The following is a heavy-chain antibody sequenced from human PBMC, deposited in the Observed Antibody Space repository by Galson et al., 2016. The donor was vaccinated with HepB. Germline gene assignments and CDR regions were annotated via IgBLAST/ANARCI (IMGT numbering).Heavy chain of an antibody. D-gene: IGHD2/OR15-2a*01. CDR3: ARSISKPNICIFYVY. J-gene: IGHJ4*02. CDR1: GYSFTSYW. V-gene: IGHV5-51*01. Sequence: QSGAEVKKPGESLKISCKGSGYSFTSYWIGWVRQMPGKGLEWMGIIYPGDSDTRYSPSFQGPGTIQADKSNNTTFLQSSSLKASDTAMYYCARSISKPNICIFYVYWGQGTLVTVSS. CDR2: IYPGDSDT.